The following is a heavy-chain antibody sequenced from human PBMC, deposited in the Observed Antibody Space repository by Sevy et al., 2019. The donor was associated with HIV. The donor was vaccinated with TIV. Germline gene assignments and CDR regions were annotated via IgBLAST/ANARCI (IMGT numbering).Heavy chain of an antibody. J-gene: IGHJ6*01. CDR3: AREGGYTDQGMDV. V-gene: IGHV3-48*01. CDR1: GFTFSNYD. Sequence: GGSLRLSCAASGFTFSNYDMNWVRQAPGKGVEWVSYISSDSSRIYYADSVKGRLTISRDNAKNSLYVQMNRLRAEDTAVYYCAREGGYTDQGMDVWGQGITVTVSS. CDR2: ISSDSSRI. D-gene: IGHD5-12*01.